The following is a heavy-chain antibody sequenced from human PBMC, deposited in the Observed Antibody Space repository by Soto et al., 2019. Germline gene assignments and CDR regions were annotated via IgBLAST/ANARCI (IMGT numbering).Heavy chain of an antibody. CDR1: GFTFSSYG. CDR2: ISYDGSNK. V-gene: IGHV3-30*18. D-gene: IGHD4-17*01. Sequence: HPGGSLRLSCAASGFTFSSYGMHWVRQAPGKGLEWVAVISYDGSNKYYADSVKGRFTISRDNSKNTLYLQMNSLRAEDTAVYYCAKPTDIDYWGQGTLVTVS. CDR3: AKPTDIDY. J-gene: IGHJ4*02.